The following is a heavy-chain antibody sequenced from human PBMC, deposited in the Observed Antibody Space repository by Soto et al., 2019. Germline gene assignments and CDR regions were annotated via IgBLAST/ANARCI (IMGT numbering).Heavy chain of an antibody. V-gene: IGHV3-66*01. D-gene: IGHD1-26*01. CDR1: GFTVSSNY. CDR2: IYSGGST. J-gene: IGHJ4*02. Sequence: EVQLVESGGGLVQPGGSLRLSCAASGFTVSSNYMSWVRQAPGKGLEWVSAIYSGGSTYYGDSVKGRFSITRDNSKNTLYLKMSSLRAEDTAVYYCARCDGWKSYCFYFDDWGQGSLVTASS. CDR3: ARCDGWKSYCFYFDD.